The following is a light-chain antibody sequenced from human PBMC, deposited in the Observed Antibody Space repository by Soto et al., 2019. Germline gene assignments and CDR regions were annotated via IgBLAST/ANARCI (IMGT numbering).Light chain of an antibody. V-gene: IGKV1-33*01. CDR3: QQYDVIPV. J-gene: IGKJ3*01. Sequence: DIQMTQSPPSVSASVGDRVTITCQASQDIRHYLNWYQQKPGEAPNLLIYDVSTLQAGVPSRFTGSGSGTIFTFTITRMQPEDVATYYCQQYDVIPVFGPGTKVQLK. CDR1: QDIRHY. CDR2: DVS.